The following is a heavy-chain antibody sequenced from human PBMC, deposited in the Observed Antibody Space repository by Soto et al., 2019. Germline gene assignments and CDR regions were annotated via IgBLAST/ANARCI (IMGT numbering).Heavy chain of an antibody. D-gene: IGHD2-2*01. J-gene: IGHJ6*03. Sequence: GGSLRLSCAASGFTFSSYSMNWVRQAPGKGLEWVSSISSSSSYIYYADSVKGRFTISRDNAKNSRYLQMNSLRAEDTAVYYCARDPPRLGYCSSTSCYDYMDVWGKGTTVTVSS. CDR1: GFTFSSYS. CDR3: ARDPPRLGYCSSTSCYDYMDV. CDR2: ISSSSSYI. V-gene: IGHV3-21*01.